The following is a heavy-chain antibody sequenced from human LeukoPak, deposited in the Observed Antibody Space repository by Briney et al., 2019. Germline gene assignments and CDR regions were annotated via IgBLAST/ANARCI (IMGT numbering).Heavy chain of an antibody. CDR3: ARGSRRQLAQPLDY. CDR2: ISAYNGNT. Sequence: ASVKVSCKASGYTFTSYGISWVRQAPGQGLEWMGWISAYNGNTNYAQKLQGRVTMTTDTSTSTAYMELRSLRSEDTAVYYCARGSRRQLAQPLDYWGQGTLVTVSS. D-gene: IGHD6-6*01. V-gene: IGHV1-18*01. J-gene: IGHJ4*02. CDR1: GYTFTSYG.